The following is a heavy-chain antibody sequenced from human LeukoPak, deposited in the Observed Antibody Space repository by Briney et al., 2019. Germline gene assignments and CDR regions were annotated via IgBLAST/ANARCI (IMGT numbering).Heavy chain of an antibody. V-gene: IGHV1-2*02. Sequence: ASVKVSCKASGYTFTGYYMHWVRQAPGQGLEWMGWINPNSGGTNYAQKFQGRVTMTRDTSISTAYMELSRLRSDDTAVYYCARGVVVAATQFDPWGQGTLVTVSS. CDR3: ARGVVVAATQFDP. J-gene: IGHJ5*02. CDR2: INPNSGGT. CDR1: GYTFTGYY. D-gene: IGHD2-15*01.